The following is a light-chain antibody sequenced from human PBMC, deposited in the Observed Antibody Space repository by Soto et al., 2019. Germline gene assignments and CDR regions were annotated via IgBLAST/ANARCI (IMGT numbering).Light chain of an antibody. CDR1: SSNIGGGYD. CDR2: DNT. Sequence: QSVLTQPPSVSGAPGQRVTISCTGSSSNIGGGYDVHWYQHLPGTAPKLLIYDNTNRPSGVPDRFSGSKSATSASLAITGLQDEEEDDYYCQSSDSSLSGSVFGGGTKVTVL. V-gene: IGLV1-40*01. J-gene: IGLJ2*01. CDR3: QSSDSSLSGSV.